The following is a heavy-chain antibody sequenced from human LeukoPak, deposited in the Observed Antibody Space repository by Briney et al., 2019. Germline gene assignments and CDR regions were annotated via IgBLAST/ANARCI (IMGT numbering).Heavy chain of an antibody. V-gene: IGHV4-34*01. D-gene: IGHD6-19*01. CDR2: INHSGST. J-gene: IGHJ4*02. CDR1: GGSFSGYY. Sequence: PSETLSLTCAVYGGSFSGYYWSWIRQPPGKGLEWIGEINHSGSTNYNPSLKSRVTVSVDTSKNQFSLKLNSVPAADTAVYYCARERSSGWYLRSKYYFDYWGQGTLVTVSS. CDR3: ARERSSGWYLRSKYYFDY.